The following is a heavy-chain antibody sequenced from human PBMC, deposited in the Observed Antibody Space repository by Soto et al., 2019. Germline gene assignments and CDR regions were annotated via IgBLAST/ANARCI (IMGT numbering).Heavy chain of an antibody. CDR3: ARAAMGGSSWPFDY. V-gene: IGHV4-4*02. J-gene: IGHJ4*02. CDR1: GGSISSSNW. CDR2: IYQSGST. D-gene: IGHD6-13*01. Sequence: QVQLQESGPGLVKPSGTLSLTCAVSGGSISSSNWWSWVRQPPGKGLEWIGEIYQSGSTAYKPSLKSRVTIAVDKSTIQLSLRLSSVTAAATGVYYCARAAMGGSSWPFDYWGQGTLVTVSS.